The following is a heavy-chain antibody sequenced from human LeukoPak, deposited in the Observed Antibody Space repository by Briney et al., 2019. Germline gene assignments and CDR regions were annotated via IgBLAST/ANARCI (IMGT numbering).Heavy chain of an antibody. J-gene: IGHJ6*03. CDR1: GGSFSGYY. CDR2: INHSGST. D-gene: IGHD3-10*01. CDR3: AGSYYYSYYYHMDV. Sequence: SETLSLTCAVYGGSFSGYYWSWIRQPPGKGLEWIGEINHSGSTNYNPSLKSRVTISSDTSKNQFSLKLSSVTAADTAVYYCAGSYYYSYYYHMDVWGKGTTVTISS. V-gene: IGHV4-34*01.